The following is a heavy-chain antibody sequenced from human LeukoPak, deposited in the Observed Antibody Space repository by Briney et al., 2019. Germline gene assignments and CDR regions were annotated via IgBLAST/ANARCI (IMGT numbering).Heavy chain of an antibody. Sequence: PGGSLRLSCAASGFTFSSYEMNWVRQAPGKGLEWVSYISSGSTIYDADSVEGRFTISRDNAKNSLYLQMNRLRAEDTAVYYCARESIAVAGAPFDYWGQGTLVTVSS. CDR1: GFTFSSYE. CDR3: ARESIAVAGAPFDY. D-gene: IGHD6-19*01. V-gene: IGHV3-48*03. CDR2: ISSGSTI. J-gene: IGHJ4*02.